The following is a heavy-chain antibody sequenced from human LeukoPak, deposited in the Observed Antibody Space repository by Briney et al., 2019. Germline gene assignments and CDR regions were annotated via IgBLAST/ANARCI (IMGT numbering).Heavy chain of an antibody. CDR3: AAPVGPPDAFDI. J-gene: IGHJ3*02. V-gene: IGHV4-39*07. D-gene: IGHD1-26*01. CDR2: IYYSGST. CDR1: GGSISSSSYY. Sequence: SETLSLTCTVSGGSISSSSYYWGWIRQPPGKGLEWIGSIYYSGSTYYNPSLKSRVTISVGTSKNQFSLKLSSVTAADTAVYYCAAPVGPPDAFDIWGQGTMVTVSS.